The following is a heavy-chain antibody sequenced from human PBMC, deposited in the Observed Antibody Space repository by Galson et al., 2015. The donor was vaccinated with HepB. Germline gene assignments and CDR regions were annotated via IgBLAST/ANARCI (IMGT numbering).Heavy chain of an antibody. J-gene: IGHJ6*02. V-gene: IGHV3-30*02. Sequence: SLRLSCAASGFTFSSYGMHWVRQAPGKGLEWVAFIRYDGSNKYYADSVKGRFTISRDNSKNTLYLQMNSLRAEDTAVYYCAKEGVGVRGVTELGYYYYGMDVWGQGTTVTVSS. CDR2: IRYDGSNK. CDR1: GFTFSSYG. CDR3: AKEGVGVRGVTELGYYYYGMDV. D-gene: IGHD3-10*01.